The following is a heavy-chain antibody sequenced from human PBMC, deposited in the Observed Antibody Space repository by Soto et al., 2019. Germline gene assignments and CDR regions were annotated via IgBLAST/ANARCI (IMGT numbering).Heavy chain of an antibody. D-gene: IGHD2-15*01. CDR3: AKVGGSPGY. J-gene: IGHJ4*02. Sequence: QVQLVESGGGVVPPGRSLRLSCAASGLPFSSYGMHWVRQAPGKGLEWVAVISYDGSNKYYADSVKGRFTISRDNSKNTLYLQMNSLRAEDTAVYYCAKVGGSPGYWGQGTLVTVS. V-gene: IGHV3-30*18. CDR2: ISYDGSNK. CDR1: GLPFSSYG.